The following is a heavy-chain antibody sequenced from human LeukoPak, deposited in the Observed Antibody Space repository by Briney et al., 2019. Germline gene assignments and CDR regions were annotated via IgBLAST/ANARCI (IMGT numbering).Heavy chain of an antibody. CDR1: GYTFTSYG. V-gene: IGHV1-18*01. CDR3: AREPYPTYYYDSSGYYPLDY. J-gene: IGHJ4*02. CDR2: ISAYNGNT. D-gene: IGHD3-22*01. Sequence: GASVKVSCKASGYTFTSYGISWVRQAPGQGLEWMGWISAYNGNTNYAQKLQGRVTMTTDTSTSTAYMELRSLRSDDTAVYYCAREPYPTYYYDSSGYYPLDYWGQGTLVTVSS.